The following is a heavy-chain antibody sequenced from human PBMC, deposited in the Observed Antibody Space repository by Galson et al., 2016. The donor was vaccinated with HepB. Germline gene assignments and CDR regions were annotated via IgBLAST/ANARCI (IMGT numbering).Heavy chain of an antibody. D-gene: IGHD6-13*01. CDR1: GGSVISGSYY. J-gene: IGHJ5*02. Sequence: SETLSLTCTVSGGSVISGSYYWSWIRQPPGKGLEWIGYIYYSGSTNYNPSLKSRVTISVDTSKNQFSLKLTSVTAADTAFYYCAREEERQLVRRFDPWGQGTLVTVSS. CDR3: AREEERQLVRRFDP. V-gene: IGHV4-61*01. CDR2: IYYSGST.